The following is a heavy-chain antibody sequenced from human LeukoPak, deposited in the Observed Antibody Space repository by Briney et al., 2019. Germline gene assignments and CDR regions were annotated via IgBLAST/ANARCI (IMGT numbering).Heavy chain of an antibody. CDR2: ISYDGSNK. Sequence: GWSLRLSCAASGFTFSSYAMHWVRQAPGKGLEWVAVISYDGSNKYYAHSVKGRFTISRDNSKNTLYLQMNSLRAEDTAVYYCARGSYSTVPELFDYWGQGTLVTVSS. V-gene: IGHV3-30*04. CDR3: ARGSYSTVPELFDY. D-gene: IGHD4-11*01. CDR1: GFTFSSYA. J-gene: IGHJ4*02.